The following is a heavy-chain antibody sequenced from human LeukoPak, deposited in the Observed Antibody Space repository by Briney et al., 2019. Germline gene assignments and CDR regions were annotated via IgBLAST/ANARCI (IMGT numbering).Heavy chain of an antibody. Sequence: GGSLRLSCAASGFTFSSYGMYWVRQAPGKGLEWVSFIYTIGSYIYYVDSLKGRVTISRDNVKNSLYLQMNGLRAEDTAVYYCARGRSITLLRGVAMSDGFDIWGQAAIVTVSS. CDR3: ARGRSITLLRGVAMSDGFDI. D-gene: IGHD3-10*01. CDR1: GFTFSSYG. CDR2: IYTIGSYI. J-gene: IGHJ3*02. V-gene: IGHV3-21*01.